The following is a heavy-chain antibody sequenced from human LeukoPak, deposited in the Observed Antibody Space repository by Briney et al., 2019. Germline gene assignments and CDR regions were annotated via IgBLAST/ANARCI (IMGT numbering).Heavy chain of an antibody. Sequence: SVKVSCKASGGTFSSYAISWVRQAPGQGLEWMGRIIPILGIANYARKFQGRVTITADKSTSTAYMELSSLRSEDTAVYYCASRPHFPSSDYWGQGTLVTVSS. CDR1: GGTFSSYA. D-gene: IGHD3-3*02. CDR2: IIPILGIA. J-gene: IGHJ4*02. CDR3: ASRPHFPSSDY. V-gene: IGHV1-69*04.